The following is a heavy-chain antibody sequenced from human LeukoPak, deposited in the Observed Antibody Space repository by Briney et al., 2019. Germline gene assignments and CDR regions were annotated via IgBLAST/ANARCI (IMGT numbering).Heavy chain of an antibody. CDR1: GGSFSGYY. J-gene: IGHJ5*02. V-gene: IGHV4-34*01. Sequence: SETLSLTCAVYGGSFSGYYWSWFRQPPGKGLEWIGEINHSGSTNYNPSLKSRVTISVDTSKNQFSLKLSSVTAADTAVYYCARGYCSGGSCYSGNWFDPWGQGTLVTVSS. CDR2: INHSGST. CDR3: ARGYCSGGSCYSGNWFDP. D-gene: IGHD2-15*01.